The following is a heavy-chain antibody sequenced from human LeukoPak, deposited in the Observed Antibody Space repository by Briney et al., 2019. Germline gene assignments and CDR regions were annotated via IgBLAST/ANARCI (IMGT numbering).Heavy chain of an antibody. D-gene: IGHD2/OR15-2a*01. J-gene: IGHJ4*02. CDR2: ISGSGGST. CDR3: ARDSTTLFDY. Sequence: GGSLRLSCAASGFTFSSYAMSWVRQAPGKGLEWVSAISGSGGSTYYADSVKGRFTISRDNAKNSLYLQMNSLRAEDTAVYYCARDSTTLFDYWGQGTLVTVSS. CDR1: GFTFSSYA. V-gene: IGHV3-23*01.